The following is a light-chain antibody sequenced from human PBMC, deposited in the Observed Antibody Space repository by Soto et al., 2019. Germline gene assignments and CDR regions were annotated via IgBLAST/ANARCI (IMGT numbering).Light chain of an antibody. CDR1: QSIAIS. J-gene: IGKJ1*01. Sequence: PGERATLSCWASQSIAISLAWYQQKPGLAPRLLIYGASTRATGIPARFSGSGSGTEFTLTINGLQSEDFAVYYCHQYNDWWTFGQGTKVEIK. CDR3: HQYNDWWT. V-gene: IGKV3-15*01. CDR2: GAS.